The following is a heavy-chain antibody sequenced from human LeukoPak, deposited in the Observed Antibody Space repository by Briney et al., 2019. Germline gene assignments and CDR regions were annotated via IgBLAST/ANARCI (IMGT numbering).Heavy chain of an antibody. CDR1: GFTFSSYA. V-gene: IGHV3-23*01. Sequence: GGSLRLSCAASGFTFSSYAMSWVRQAPGKGLEWVSAISGSGGGTYYADSVKGRFTISRDNSKNTLYLQTNSLRAEDTAVYYCAKDQTGTNYYYYYMDVWGKGTTVTVSS. D-gene: IGHD1-1*01. J-gene: IGHJ6*03. CDR3: AKDQTGTNYYYYYMDV. CDR2: ISGSGGGT.